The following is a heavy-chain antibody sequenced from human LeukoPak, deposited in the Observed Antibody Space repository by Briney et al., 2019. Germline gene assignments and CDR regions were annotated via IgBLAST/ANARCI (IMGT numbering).Heavy chain of an antibody. CDR1: GLTFGDYP. J-gene: IGHJ4*02. V-gene: IGHV3-49*04. CDR3: TRGPPFDY. CDR2: IRSKTYGATA. Sequence: GRSLRLSCKPSGLTFGDYPMGWVRQAPGKGLEWVAYIRSKTYGATAEYAASVKGRLTISRDDSKNIASLQMNSLKTEDTAVYYCTRGPPFDYWGQGTLVSVSS.